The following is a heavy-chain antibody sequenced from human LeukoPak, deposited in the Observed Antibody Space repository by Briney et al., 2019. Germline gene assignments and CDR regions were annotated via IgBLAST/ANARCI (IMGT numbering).Heavy chain of an antibody. CDR2: INHGGST. CDR1: GGSFSGYY. Sequence: PSETLSLTCAVYGGSFSGYYWSWIRQPPGKGLEWIGEINHGGSTNYTPSLKSRVTISVDTSKNQFSLKLSSVTAADTAVYYCARLSDYYDSSGYHYWYFDLWGRGTLVTVSS. CDR3: ARLSDYYDSSGYHYWYFDL. J-gene: IGHJ2*01. D-gene: IGHD3-22*01. V-gene: IGHV4-34*01.